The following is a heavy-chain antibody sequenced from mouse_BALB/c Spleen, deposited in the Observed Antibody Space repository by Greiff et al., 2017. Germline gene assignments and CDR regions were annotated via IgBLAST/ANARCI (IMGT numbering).Heavy chain of an antibody. Sequence: VKVVESGPGLVQPSQSLSITCTVSGFSLTSYGVHWVRQSPGKGLEWLGVIWSGGSTDYNAAFISRLSISKDNSKSQVFFKMNSLQANDTAIYYCARLWYGADYWGQGTSVTVSS. D-gene: IGHD1-1*02. J-gene: IGHJ4*01. CDR2: IWSGGST. V-gene: IGHV2-2*02. CDR1: GFSLTSYG. CDR3: ARLWYGADY.